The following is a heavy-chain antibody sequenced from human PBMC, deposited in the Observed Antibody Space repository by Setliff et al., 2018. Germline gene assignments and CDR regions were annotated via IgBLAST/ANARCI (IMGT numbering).Heavy chain of an antibody. CDR1: GYTFTSYD. CDR2: MNPNTGNT. V-gene: IGHV1-8*02. D-gene: IGHD2-15*01. J-gene: IGHJ6*03. CDR3: ARGEHIVSGDFYHYIDV. Sequence: ASVKVSCKASGYTFTSYDINWVRQATGQGLEWMGWMNPNTGNTGDAQKYQGRVTMTRDTSIDTAYMELRRLKSDDTAVYYCARGEHIVSGDFYHYIDVWGKGTTVTVSS.